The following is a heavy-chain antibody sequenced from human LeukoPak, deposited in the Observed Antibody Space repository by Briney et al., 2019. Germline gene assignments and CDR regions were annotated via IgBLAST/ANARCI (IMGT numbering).Heavy chain of an antibody. D-gene: IGHD3-10*01. J-gene: IGHJ6*03. CDR1: GFTFSDYY. Sequence: GGSLRLSCAASGFTFSDYYMSWIRQAPGKGLEWVGYISSSSSTITYADSVKGRFTISTYNAKNSLYLQMYSLRAEDTAVYYCAAPISGSGSYYFSYYYMDVWGKGTTVTVSS. CDR2: ISSSSSTI. V-gene: IGHV3-11*04. CDR3: AAPISGSGSYYFSYYYMDV.